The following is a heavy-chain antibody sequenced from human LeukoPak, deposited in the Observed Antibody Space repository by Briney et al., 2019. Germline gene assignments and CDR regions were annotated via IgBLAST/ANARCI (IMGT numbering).Heavy chain of an antibody. CDR2: IIPIFGTA. V-gene: IGHV1-69*13. Sequence: SVKVSCKASGGTFSSYAISWVRQAPGQGLEWMGGIIPIFGTANYAQKFQGRVTITADECTSTAYMELSSLRSEDTAVYYCARAMSKAARDDAFDIWGQGTMVTVSS. CDR3: ARAMSKAARDDAFDI. CDR1: GGTFSSYA. D-gene: IGHD6-6*01. J-gene: IGHJ3*02.